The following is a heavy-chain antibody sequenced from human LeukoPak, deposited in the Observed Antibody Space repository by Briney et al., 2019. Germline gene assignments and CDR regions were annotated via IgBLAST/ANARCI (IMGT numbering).Heavy chain of an antibody. CDR3: ARALQLVVPSVVKPTYYYHGMDV. Sequence: ASVKVSCKASGYTFTTYGISWVRQAPGQGLEWMGWISAYNGNTNYAQKFQDRVTMTTATSTSTVYMELRSLRSDDTAVYYCARALQLVVPSVVKPTYYYHGMDVWGQGTTVTVSS. CDR2: ISAYNGNT. CDR1: GYTFTTYG. D-gene: IGHD2-2*01. J-gene: IGHJ6*02. V-gene: IGHV1-18*01.